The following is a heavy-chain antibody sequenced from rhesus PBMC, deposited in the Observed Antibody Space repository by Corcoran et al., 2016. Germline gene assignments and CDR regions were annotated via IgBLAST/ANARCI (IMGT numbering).Heavy chain of an antibody. CDR1: GGSISSNY. CDR3: ARLITVTITNAFDF. J-gene: IGHJ3*01. V-gene: IGHV4-165*01. Sequence: QVQLQESGPGLVKPSETLSLTCAVSGGSISSNYWSWIHQPPGKGLEWIGYIFGSSGSTYYNPSLKCRVTLSTDTSKNQFSLKLSSVTAADTAVYYCARLITVTITNAFDFWGQGLRVTVSS. CDR2: IFGSSGST. D-gene: IGHD3-9*01.